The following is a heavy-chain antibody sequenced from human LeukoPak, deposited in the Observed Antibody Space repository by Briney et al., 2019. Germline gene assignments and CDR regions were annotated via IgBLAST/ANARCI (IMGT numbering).Heavy chain of an antibody. CDR1: GYTFTGYY. CDR3: ASPSYYDFWSGYTGNAFDI. D-gene: IGHD3-3*01. CDR2: INPNSGGT. V-gene: IGHV1-2*02. Sequence: GASVKVSCKASGYTFTGYYMHWVRQAPGQGLEWMGWINPNSGGTNYAQKFQGRVTMTRDTSISTAYMELSRLRSDDTAVYYCASPSYYDFWSGYTGNAFDIWGQGTMVTVSS. J-gene: IGHJ3*02.